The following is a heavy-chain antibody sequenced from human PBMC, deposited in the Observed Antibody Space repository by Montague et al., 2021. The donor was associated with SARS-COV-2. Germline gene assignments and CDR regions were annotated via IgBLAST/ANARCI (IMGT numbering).Heavy chain of an antibody. J-gene: IGHJ4*02. CDR2: IYHSGRT. D-gene: IGHD5-24*01. V-gene: IGHV4-4*02. CDR3: AVQELAYFDY. Sequence: SETLSLTCAVSGGSISSSNWWSWVRQPPGKGLEWIGEIYHSGRTNYNPSPKSRVTISVDESTGQFSLKLRSVTAADTAVYYCAVQELAYFDYWGQGTLVTVSS. CDR1: GGSISSSNW.